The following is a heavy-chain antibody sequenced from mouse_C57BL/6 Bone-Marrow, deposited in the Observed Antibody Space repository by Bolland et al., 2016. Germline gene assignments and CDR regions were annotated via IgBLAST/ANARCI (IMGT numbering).Heavy chain of an antibody. Sequence: PRSGNTYYNEKFKGKATLTADKSSSTAYMELRSLTSEDSAVYFCARPPITTVEAWFAYWGQG. J-gene: IGHJ3*01. V-gene: IGHV1-81*01. CDR2: PRSGNT. D-gene: IGHD1-1*01. CDR3: ARPPITTVEAWFAY.